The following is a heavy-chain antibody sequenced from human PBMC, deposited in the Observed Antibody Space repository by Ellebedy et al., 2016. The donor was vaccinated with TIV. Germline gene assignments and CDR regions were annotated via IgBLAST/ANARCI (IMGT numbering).Heavy chain of an antibody. CDR1: AGALSGFY. D-gene: IGHD6-13*01. CDR3: ARGKFAAAGIDY. J-gene: IGHJ4*02. CDR2: IFYSGST. V-gene: IGHV4-59*12. Sequence: MPSETLSLTCTASAGALSGFYWSWVRQPPGKGLEWIGNIFYSGSTNYNPSLKSRVTISVDTSKNQFSLKLSSVTAADTAVYYCARGKFAAAGIDYWGQGTLVTVSS.